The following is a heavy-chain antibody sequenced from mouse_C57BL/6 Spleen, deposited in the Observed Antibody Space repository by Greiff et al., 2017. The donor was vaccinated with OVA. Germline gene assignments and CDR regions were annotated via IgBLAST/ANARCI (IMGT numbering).Heavy chain of an antibody. CDR3: AFYYGYDRGFAY. CDR2: INPSSGYT. V-gene: IGHV1-4*01. Sequence: VQLQQSGAELARPGASVKMSCKASGYTFTSYTMHWVKQRPGQGLEWIGYINPSSGYTKYNQKFKDKATLTADKSSSTAYMQLSSLTSEDSAVYYCAFYYGYDRGFAYWGQGTLVTVSA. D-gene: IGHD2-2*01. CDR1: GYTFTSYT. J-gene: IGHJ3*01.